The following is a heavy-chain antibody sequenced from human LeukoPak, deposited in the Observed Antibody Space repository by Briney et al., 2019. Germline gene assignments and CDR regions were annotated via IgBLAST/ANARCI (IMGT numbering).Heavy chain of an antibody. CDR3: AREGYYYDSSGYYPHAFDI. Sequence: AGGSLRLSCAASGFTFSSYVMNWVRQAPGKGLEWVSYISSSGSTIYYADSVKGRFTISRDNAKNSLYLQMNSLRAEDTAVYYCAREGYYYDSSGYYPHAFDIWGQGTMVTVSS. V-gene: IGHV3-48*03. D-gene: IGHD3-22*01. CDR2: ISSSGSTI. J-gene: IGHJ3*02. CDR1: GFTFSSYV.